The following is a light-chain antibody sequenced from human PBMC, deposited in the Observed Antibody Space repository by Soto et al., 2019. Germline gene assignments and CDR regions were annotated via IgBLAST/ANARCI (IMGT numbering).Light chain of an antibody. J-gene: IGKJ5*01. CDR3: QQPNSFPIT. Sequence: DIQMTQSPSFVSASVGDRVTITCRASQDISSWLAWYQQKPGKAPNLLIYAASSLQSGVPSRFPGSGSGTDFTLTISSLQPEDFATYYCQQPNSFPITFGQGTRLEIK. CDR2: AAS. CDR1: QDISSW. V-gene: IGKV1-12*01.